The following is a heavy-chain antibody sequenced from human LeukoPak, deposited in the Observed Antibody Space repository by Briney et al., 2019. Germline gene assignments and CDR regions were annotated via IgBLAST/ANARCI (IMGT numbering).Heavy chain of an antibody. CDR2: IKSKTDGGTT. J-gene: IGHJ4*02. Sequence: GGSLRLSCAASGFTFSNAWMSWVRQAPGKGLEWVGRIKSKTDGGTTDYAAPVKGRFTISRDDSKNTLYLQMNSLKTEDTAVYYCTTDRHLSIAAAGTDYFDYWGQGTLVTVSS. D-gene: IGHD6-13*01. CDR3: TTDRHLSIAAAGTDYFDY. V-gene: IGHV3-15*01. CDR1: GFTFSNAW.